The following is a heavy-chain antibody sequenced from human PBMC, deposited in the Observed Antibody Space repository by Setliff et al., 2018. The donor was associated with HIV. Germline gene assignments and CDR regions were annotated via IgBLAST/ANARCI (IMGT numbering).Heavy chain of an antibody. V-gene: IGHV3-NL1*01. CDR2: ISSGGGT. J-gene: IGHJ4*02. D-gene: IGHD2-15*01. CDR1: GLTFSSYG. CDR3: ARGAGTVDYSCCFDL. Sequence: PGGSLRLSCAASGLTFSSYGMHWVRQAPGKGLEWVSAISSGGGTYYADSVKGRFTISRDNSKNTLYLQMNSLRVEDTAMYYCARGAGTVDYSCCFDLWGQGTLVTVSS.